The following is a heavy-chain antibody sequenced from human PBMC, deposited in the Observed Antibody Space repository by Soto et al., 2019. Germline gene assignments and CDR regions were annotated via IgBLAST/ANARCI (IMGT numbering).Heavy chain of an antibody. Sequence: QVQLVESGGGVVQSGRSLRLSCAASGFTFSSYAMHWVRQAPGKGLEWVAVMSYDGSNKYYADSVKGRFTISRDNSKNTLYLQMNSLRAEDTAVYYCARGLLWFGDQVCDYWGQGTLVTVSS. D-gene: IGHD3-10*01. CDR1: GFTFSSYA. CDR2: MSYDGSNK. J-gene: IGHJ4*02. CDR3: ARGLLWFGDQVCDY. V-gene: IGHV3-30-3*01.